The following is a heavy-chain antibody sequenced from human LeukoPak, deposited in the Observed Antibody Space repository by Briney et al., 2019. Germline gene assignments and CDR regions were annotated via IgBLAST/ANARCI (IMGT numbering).Heavy chain of an antibody. D-gene: IGHD2-15*01. V-gene: IGHV4-59*08. CDR2: IYYSGST. Sequence: ETLSPTCTVSGGSISSYYWSWIRQPPGKGLEWIGYIYYSGSTNYNPSLKSRVTISVDTSKNQFSLKLSSVTAADTAVYYCARGVGGYCSGGSCYSGPNWFDLWGQGTLVTVSS. CDR1: GGSISSYY. J-gene: IGHJ5*02. CDR3: ARGVGGYCSGGSCYSGPNWFDL.